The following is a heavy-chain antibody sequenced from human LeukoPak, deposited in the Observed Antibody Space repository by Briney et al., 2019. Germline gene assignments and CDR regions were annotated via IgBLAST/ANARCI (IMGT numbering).Heavy chain of an antibody. V-gene: IGHV3-21*01. D-gene: IGHD2-15*01. CDR1: GFTFSSYS. Sequence: PGGSLRLSCAASGFTFSSYSMNWVRQAPGKGLEWVSSISSSSSYIYYADSVEGRFTISRDNAKNSLYLQMNSLRAEDTAVYYCARDPHCSGGSCYSRLFDYWGQGTLVTVSS. CDR2: ISSSSSYI. CDR3: ARDPHCSGGSCYSRLFDY. J-gene: IGHJ4*02.